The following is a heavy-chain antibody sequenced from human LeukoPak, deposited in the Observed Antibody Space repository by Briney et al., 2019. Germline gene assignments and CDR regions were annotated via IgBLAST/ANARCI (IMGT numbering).Heavy chain of an antibody. J-gene: IGHJ4*02. Sequence: GGSLRLSCTASGFTFSSYAMTWVRQAPGKGLEWVSAISGSGGSTCYADSVKGRFTISRDNSKNTLYLQMNSLRAEDTAVYYCAKGPNCSTTSCYTVGLIDYWGQGTLVTVSS. CDR3: AKGPNCSTTSCYTVGLIDY. CDR2: ISGSGGST. V-gene: IGHV3-23*01. D-gene: IGHD2-2*02. CDR1: GFTFSSYA.